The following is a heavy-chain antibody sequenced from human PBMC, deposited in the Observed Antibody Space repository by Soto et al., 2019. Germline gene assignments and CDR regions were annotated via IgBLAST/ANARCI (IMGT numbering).Heavy chain of an antibody. V-gene: IGHV4-31*03. J-gene: IGHJ4*02. CDR2: IYYSGNT. D-gene: IGHD1-26*01. CDR1: GGSISRGGYY. CDR3: ARGRVGATTDYFDY. Sequence: TLSLTCSVSGGSISRGGYYWSWIRQHPGRGLEWIGYIYYSGNTYYNPSLKSRVTISVDTSKNQFSLKLSAVTAADTAVYYCARGRVGATTDYFDYWGQGTLVTVSS.